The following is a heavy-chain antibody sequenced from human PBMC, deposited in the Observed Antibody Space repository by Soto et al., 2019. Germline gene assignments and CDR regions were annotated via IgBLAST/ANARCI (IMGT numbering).Heavy chain of an antibody. Sequence: GGSLRLSCAAPGFTFSSYAMHWVRQAPGKGLEWVAVISYDGSNKYYADSVKGRFTISRDNSKNTLYLQMNSLRAEDTAVYYCARGSDLGELSLPQDYWGQGPLVTVSS. J-gene: IGHJ4*02. V-gene: IGHV3-30-3*01. CDR2: ISYDGSNK. D-gene: IGHD3-16*02. CDR3: ARGSDLGELSLPQDY. CDR1: GFTFSSYA.